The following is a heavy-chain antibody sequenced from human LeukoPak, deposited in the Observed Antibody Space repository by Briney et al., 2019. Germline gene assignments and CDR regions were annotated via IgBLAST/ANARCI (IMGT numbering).Heavy chain of an antibody. V-gene: IGHV4-31*03. Sequence: SETLSLTCTVSGGSISSGAYCWSWIRQHPGKGLEWIGYIYSSGSTDYNPSLKSRVTISVDTSKNQFSLKLSSVTAADTAVYYCARGLCGGDCYSSGPHYGMDVWGQGTTVTVSS. CDR2: IYSSGST. CDR1: GGSISSGAYC. CDR3: ARGLCGGDCYSSGPHYGMDV. D-gene: IGHD2-21*02. J-gene: IGHJ6*02.